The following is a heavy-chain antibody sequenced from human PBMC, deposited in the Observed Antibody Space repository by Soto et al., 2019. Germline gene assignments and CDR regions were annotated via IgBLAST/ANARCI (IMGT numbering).Heavy chain of an antibody. Sequence: PSETLSLTCTVSGGSIGSGGYYWSWIRQDPGKGLEWLGYIYSNGNTYYNPSLKSRLVISSDTSQNLFSLRLSSVTAADTGMYFCARGCLTIQQVFDIWGQGTMVTVSS. CDR2: IYSNGNT. CDR3: ARGCLTIQQVFDI. D-gene: IGHD1-1*01. J-gene: IGHJ3*02. CDR1: GGSIGSGGYY. V-gene: IGHV4-31*03.